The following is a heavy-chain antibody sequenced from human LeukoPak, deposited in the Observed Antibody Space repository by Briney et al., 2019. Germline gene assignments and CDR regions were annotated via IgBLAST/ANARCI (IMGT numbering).Heavy chain of an antibody. Sequence: GGSLRLSCAASGFTVSSNYMSWVRQAPGKGLEWVSVIYSGGSTYYADSVKGRFTISRDNSKNTLYLQMNSLRAEDTAVYYCARDPGIFGGDYFDYWGQGTLVTVSP. CDR2: IYSGGST. CDR3: ARDPGIFGGDYFDY. D-gene: IGHD3-3*01. V-gene: IGHV3-53*01. CDR1: GFTVSSNY. J-gene: IGHJ4*02.